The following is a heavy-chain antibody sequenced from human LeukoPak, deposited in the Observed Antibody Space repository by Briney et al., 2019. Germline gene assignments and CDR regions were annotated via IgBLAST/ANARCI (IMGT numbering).Heavy chain of an antibody. D-gene: IGHD3-9*01. J-gene: IGHJ4*02. V-gene: IGHV1-3*01. CDR1: GYTFTSYA. Sequence: GASVKVSCKASGYTFTSYAMHWVRQAPGQRLDWMGWINAGNGNTKYSQKFQGRVTITRDTSASTAYMELSSLRSEDTAVYYCARVKILTGYYSHWGQGTLVTVSS. CDR3: ARVKILTGYYSH. CDR2: INAGNGNT.